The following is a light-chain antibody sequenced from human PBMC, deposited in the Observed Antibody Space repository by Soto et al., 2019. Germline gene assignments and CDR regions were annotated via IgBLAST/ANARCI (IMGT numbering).Light chain of an antibody. CDR3: QTWATGFWV. V-gene: IGLV4-69*01. CDR2: VNSDGSH. J-gene: IGLJ3*02. Sequence: QPVLTQSPSASASLGASVKLTCTLSSGYNSYSIAWHQQQPEKGPRYLMKVNSDGSHSRGDGIPDRFSGSSSGTERYLTISSLQSGDKADYCCQTWATGFWVFGGGTKVTVL. CDR1: SGYNSYS.